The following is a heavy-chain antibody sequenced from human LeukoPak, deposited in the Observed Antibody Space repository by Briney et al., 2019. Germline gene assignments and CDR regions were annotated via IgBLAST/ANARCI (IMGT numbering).Heavy chain of an antibody. Sequence: PGGSLRLSCAASGFTFSSYEMNWVRQAPGKGLEWVSSISSSSSYIYYADSVKGRFTISRDNAKNSLYLQMNSLRAEDTAVYYCARDLVPSFYGSGSYAYWGQGTLVTVSS. J-gene: IGHJ4*02. V-gene: IGHV3-21*01. CDR3: ARDLVPSFYGSGSYAY. CDR1: GFTFSSYE. D-gene: IGHD3-10*01. CDR2: ISSSSSYI.